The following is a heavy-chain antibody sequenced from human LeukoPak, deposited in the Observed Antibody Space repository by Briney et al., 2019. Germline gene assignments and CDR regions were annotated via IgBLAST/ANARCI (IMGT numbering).Heavy chain of an antibody. V-gene: IGHV3-21*01. CDR2: ISSSSSYI. J-gene: IGHJ3*02. D-gene: IGHD6-13*01. CDR3: ASPNSPFKLAADAFDI. CDR1: GFTFSSYS. Sequence: GGSLRLSCAASGFTFSSYSMNWVRQAPGKGLEWVSSISSSSSYIYYADSVKGRFTISRDNAKNSLYLQMNSLRAEDTAVYYCASPNSPFKLAADAFDIWGQGTMVTVSS.